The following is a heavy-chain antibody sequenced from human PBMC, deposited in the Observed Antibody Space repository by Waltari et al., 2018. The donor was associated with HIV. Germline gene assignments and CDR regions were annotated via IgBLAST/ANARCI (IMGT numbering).Heavy chain of an antibody. CDR1: GASISSSSYY. D-gene: IGHD2-8*01. J-gene: IGHJ6*02. CDR2: IYYSGTT. V-gene: IGHV4-39*01. Sequence: QLQLQAPGPGLVMPSETLSLTCTVSGASISSSSYYWRWIRQPPRKGLGWIGSIYYSGTTYYNPSLKSRVTISVDTSKNQFSLKLSSVTAADTAVYYCARQSVWTQPSNYYDMDVWGQGTTVTVSS. CDR3: ARQSVWTQPSNYYDMDV.